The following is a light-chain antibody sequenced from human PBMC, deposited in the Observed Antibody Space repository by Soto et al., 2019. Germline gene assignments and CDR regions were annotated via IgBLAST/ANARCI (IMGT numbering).Light chain of an antibody. CDR1: QSVSSY. Sequence: EIVLTQSPATLSLSPGESATLSCRASQSVSSYLAWYQQKPGQAPRLLIYDASNRATGIPARFSGSGSVTDFTLTISSLEPEDFAVYYCQQRSNWPPTWTFGQGTKV. J-gene: IGKJ1*01. V-gene: IGKV3-11*01. CDR2: DAS. CDR3: QQRSNWPPTWT.